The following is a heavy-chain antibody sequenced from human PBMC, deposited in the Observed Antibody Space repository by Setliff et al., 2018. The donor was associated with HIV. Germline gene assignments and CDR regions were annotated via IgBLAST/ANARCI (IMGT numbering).Heavy chain of an antibody. J-gene: IGHJ4*02. V-gene: IGHV1-69*06. D-gene: IGHD6-19*01. CDR1: GGTFSSYA. CDR3: ARAPELYSSGWYYDY. CDR2: IIPIFGTT. Sequence: SVKVSCKASGGTFSSYAIHWVRQAPGQGLEWMGRIIPIFGTTNYAQKFQGRVTITADKSTSTAYMELSSLRSEDTAVYFCARAPELYSSGWYYDYWGQGTRVTVSS.